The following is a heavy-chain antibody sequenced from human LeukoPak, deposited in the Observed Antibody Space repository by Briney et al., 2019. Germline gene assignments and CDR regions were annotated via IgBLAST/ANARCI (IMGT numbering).Heavy chain of an antibody. V-gene: IGHV1-18*01. CDR3: ARAIGYSSGWQEGGYYFDY. J-gene: IGHJ4*02. D-gene: IGHD6-19*01. Sequence: ASVKVSCKASGYTFTSYGISWVRQAPGQGLEWMGWISAYNGNTNYAQKLQGRVTMTTDTSTSTAYMELRSLRSDDTALYYCARAIGYSSGWQEGGYYFDYWGQGTLVTVSS. CDR1: GYTFTSYG. CDR2: ISAYNGNT.